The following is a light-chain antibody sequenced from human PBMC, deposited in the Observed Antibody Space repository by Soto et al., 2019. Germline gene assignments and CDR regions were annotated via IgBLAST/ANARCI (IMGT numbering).Light chain of an antibody. CDR2: KAS. CDR3: QQYNSHPYT. J-gene: IGKJ2*01. CDR1: QSIHTW. V-gene: IGKV1-5*03. Sequence: DFRMTQSPSTLSASVGDSVTITCRASQSIHTWLAWYQQKPGRTPKLLIYKASVLESGVPSRFSGSGSGTEFTLTISSLQPDDFATYYCQQYNSHPYTFGRGTKLQIK.